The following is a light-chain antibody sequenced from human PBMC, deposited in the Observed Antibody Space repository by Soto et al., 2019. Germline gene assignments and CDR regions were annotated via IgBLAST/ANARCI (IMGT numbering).Light chain of an antibody. Sequence: EIVLTQSPGTLSLSPGERATLSCRASQSVSSIYLAWYQQKPGQAPRLLIYGASSRATGTPDMFSGSGSGTDFTLTISRLEPEDFAVYYCQQYGSSPLTFGGGTKVEIK. V-gene: IGKV3-20*01. J-gene: IGKJ4*01. CDR2: GAS. CDR3: QQYGSSPLT. CDR1: QSVSSIY.